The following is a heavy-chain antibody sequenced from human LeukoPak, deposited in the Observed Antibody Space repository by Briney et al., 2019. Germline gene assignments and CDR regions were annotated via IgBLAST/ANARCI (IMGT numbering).Heavy chain of an antibody. Sequence: ASVKVSCKASGYTFTSYDINWVRQATGQGLEWMGWMNPNSGNTGYAQKFQGRVTMTRNTSISTAYMELSSLRSEDTAVYYCARGFVVVPAGYYGMDVWGQGTRSPSP. J-gene: IGHJ6*02. CDR1: GYTFTSYD. CDR2: MNPNSGNT. CDR3: ARGFVVVPAGYYGMDV. D-gene: IGHD2-2*01. V-gene: IGHV1-8*01.